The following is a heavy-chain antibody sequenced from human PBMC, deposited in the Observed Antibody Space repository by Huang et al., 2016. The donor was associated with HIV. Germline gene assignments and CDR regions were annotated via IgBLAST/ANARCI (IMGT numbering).Heavy chain of an antibody. CDR3: ARGFGINYNHEAFDV. D-gene: IGHD3-10*01. J-gene: IGHJ3*01. Sequence: QIQLAQSGAEVKKPGASVKVSCKASGDTFTNYDINWVRQASGQGLEWMGWMNPKSGNVGYTKKFQGRVAILRNSSINTTYLEVTSLTSEDTSVYYCARGFGINYNHEAFDVWGQGTMVTVSS. V-gene: IGHV1-8*01. CDR1: GDTFTNYD. CDR2: MNPKSGNV.